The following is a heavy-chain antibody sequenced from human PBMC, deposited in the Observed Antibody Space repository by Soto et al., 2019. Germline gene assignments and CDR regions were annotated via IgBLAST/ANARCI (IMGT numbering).Heavy chain of an antibody. Sequence: QVQLVQSGAEVKKPGTSVKVSCKASGGTFSSYAISWVRQAPGQGLEWMGGIIPIFGTANYAQKFQGRVTITADESTSTAYMELSSLRSEDTAVYYCARHCSSTSCPLDWFDPWGQGTLVTVSS. V-gene: IGHV1-69*01. CDR1: GGTFSSYA. J-gene: IGHJ5*02. CDR3: ARHCSSTSCPLDWFDP. D-gene: IGHD2-2*01. CDR2: IIPIFGTA.